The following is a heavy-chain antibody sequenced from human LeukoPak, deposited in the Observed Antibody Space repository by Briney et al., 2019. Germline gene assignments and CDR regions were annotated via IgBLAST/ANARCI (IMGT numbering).Heavy chain of an antibody. CDR3: ARDNSVRDEAWWFNP. Sequence: SETLSLTCTVSGGSISSSSYYWGWIRQPPGTGLEWIGYIYYSGSTNYNPSLKSRVTISVDTSKNQFSLKLSSVTAADTAVYYCARDNSVRDEAWWFNPWGQGTLVTVSS. CDR2: IYYSGST. V-gene: IGHV4-61*01. D-gene: IGHD5-24*01. CDR1: GGSISSSSYY. J-gene: IGHJ5*02.